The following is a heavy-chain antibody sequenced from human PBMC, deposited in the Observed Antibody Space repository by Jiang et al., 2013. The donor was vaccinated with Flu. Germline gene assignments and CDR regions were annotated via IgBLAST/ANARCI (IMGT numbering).Heavy chain of an antibody. CDR1: GFTFSSYG. V-gene: IGHV3-30*18. J-gene: IGHJ6*03. Sequence: ASGFTFSSYGMHWVRQAPGKGLEWVAVISYDGSNKYYADSVKGRFTISRDNSKNTLYLQMNSLRAEDTAVYYCAKAGYCGGDCYSGYYYYYYYMDVWGKGTTVTVSS. D-gene: IGHD2-21*01. CDR3: AKAGYCGGDCYSGYYYYYYYMDV. CDR2: ISYDGSNK.